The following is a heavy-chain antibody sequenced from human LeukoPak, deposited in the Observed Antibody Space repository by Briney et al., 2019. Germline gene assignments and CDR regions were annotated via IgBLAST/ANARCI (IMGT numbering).Heavy chain of an antibody. Sequence: GSLRLSCAASGIPFSDAWMSWVRQPPGKGLEWIGEINHSGSTNYNPSLKSRVTISVDTSKNQFSLKLSSVTAADTAVYYCARGVRGFGELSFDYWGQGTLVTVSS. CDR2: INHSGST. CDR1: GIPFSDAW. D-gene: IGHD3-10*01. V-gene: IGHV4-34*01. CDR3: ARGVRGFGELSFDY. J-gene: IGHJ4*02.